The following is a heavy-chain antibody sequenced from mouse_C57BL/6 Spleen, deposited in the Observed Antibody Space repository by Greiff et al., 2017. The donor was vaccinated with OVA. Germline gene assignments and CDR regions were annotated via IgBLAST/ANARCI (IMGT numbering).Heavy chain of an antibody. CDR3: ARGGPSNYYAMDY. Sequence: VQLQQSGAELVRPGTSVKVSCKASGYAFTNYLIEWVKQRPGQGLEWIGVINPGSGGTNYNEKFKGKATLTADKSSSTAYMQLSSLTSEDSAVYFCARGGPSNYYAMDYWGQGTSVTVSS. J-gene: IGHJ4*01. V-gene: IGHV1-54*01. D-gene: IGHD2-10*02. CDR1: GYAFTNYL. CDR2: INPGSGGT.